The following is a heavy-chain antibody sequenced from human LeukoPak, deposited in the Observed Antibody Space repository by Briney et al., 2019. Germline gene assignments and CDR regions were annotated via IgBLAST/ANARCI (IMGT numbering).Heavy chain of an antibody. D-gene: IGHD5-24*01. V-gene: IGHV5-51*01. J-gene: IGHJ4*02. CDR2: IYPGDSDT. CDR1: GYIFTSYW. Sequence: RLGESLKISCKGSGYIFTSYWIGWVRQMPGKGLEWMGIIYPGDSDTRYSPSFQCHVTISADKSITTAYLQWSSLKASDTAMYYCVRPNLGAVYYWGQGTLVTVST. CDR3: VRPNLGAVYY.